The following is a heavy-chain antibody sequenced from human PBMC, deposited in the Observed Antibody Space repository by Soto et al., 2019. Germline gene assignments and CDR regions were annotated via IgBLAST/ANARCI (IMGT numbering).Heavy chain of an antibody. V-gene: IGHV4-30-4*01. CDR2: IYYSGST. Sequence: SETLSLTCTVSGGSISSGDYYWSWIRQPPGKGLEWIGYIYYSGSTYYNPSLKSRVTISVDTSKNQFSLKLNSVTAADTAVYYCARSPRSIAAGGIDYWGQGFLVTVSS. J-gene: IGHJ4*02. CDR3: ARSPRSIAAGGIDY. D-gene: IGHD6-13*01. CDR1: GGSISSGDYY.